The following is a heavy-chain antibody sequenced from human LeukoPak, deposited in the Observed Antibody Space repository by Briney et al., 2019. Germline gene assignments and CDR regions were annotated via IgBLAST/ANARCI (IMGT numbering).Heavy chain of an antibody. Sequence: ASVTVSCKASGYTFTSYDINWVRQATGQGLEWMGWMNPNSGNTGYAQKFQGRVTMTRNTSISTAYMELSSLRSEDTAVYYCARGRDGYTYDYFDYWGQGTLVTVSS. CDR3: ARGRDGYTYDYFDY. D-gene: IGHD5-24*01. J-gene: IGHJ4*02. V-gene: IGHV1-8*01. CDR1: GYTFTSYD. CDR2: MNPNSGNT.